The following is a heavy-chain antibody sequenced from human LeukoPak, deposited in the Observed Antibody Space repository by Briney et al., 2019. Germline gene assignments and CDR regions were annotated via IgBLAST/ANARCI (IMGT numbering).Heavy chain of an antibody. CDR2: IYYSGST. D-gene: IGHD1-26*01. J-gene: IGHJ4*02. V-gene: IGHV4-61*01. CDR1: GGAISNTSYY. CDR3: ARGGAYFDY. Sequence: SETPSLTCTVSGGAISNTSYYWSWIRQPPGKGLECIGYIYYSGSTNYNPSLKSRVTISVATSKNQFSLKLSSVTAADTAVYYCARGGAYFDYWGQGTLVTVSS.